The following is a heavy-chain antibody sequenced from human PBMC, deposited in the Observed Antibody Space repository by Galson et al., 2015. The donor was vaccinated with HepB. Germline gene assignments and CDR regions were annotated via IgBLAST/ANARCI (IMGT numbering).Heavy chain of an antibody. Sequence: ALRLSCAASGFTFSSFGMHWVRQAPDKGLEWVAVISSDGSNKYYEDSVKGRFTVSRDNSKNTLYLQMNSLRTEDTALYHCAKVASGNYRPPDYWGQGTLVTVSS. CDR2: ISSDGSNK. CDR1: GFTFSSFG. J-gene: IGHJ4*02. CDR3: AKVASGNYRPPDY. V-gene: IGHV3-30*18. D-gene: IGHD1-26*01.